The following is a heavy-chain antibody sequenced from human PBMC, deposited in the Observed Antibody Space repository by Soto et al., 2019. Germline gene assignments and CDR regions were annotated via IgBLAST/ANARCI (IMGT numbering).Heavy chain of an antibody. Sequence: PSETLSLTCTVSGGSISSGNYYWGWIRQPQEKGLEWIGSVSHSGSTHYNPSLKSGVTISVDKSNNYFSLKLTSVTAADTAVYYCARNGDCSSSRCNVGWFDPWGRGTLVTVSS. J-gene: IGHJ5*02. V-gene: IGHV4-39*07. CDR2: VSHSGST. CDR1: GGSISSGNYY. CDR3: ARNGDCSSSRCNVGWFDP. D-gene: IGHD2-2*01.